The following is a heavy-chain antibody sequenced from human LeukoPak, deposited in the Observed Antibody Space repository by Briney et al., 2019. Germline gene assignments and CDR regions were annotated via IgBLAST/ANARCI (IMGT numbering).Heavy chain of an antibody. CDR3: ARWNSGWEFDY. CDR2: IKQDGSEK. V-gene: IGHV3-7*05. CDR1: GFTFTDYW. Sequence: PGGSLRLSCVTSGFTFTDYWMTWVRQAPGKGLQWVAHIKQDGSEKDYVDSVKGRFTISRDNAKTSLYLEMNSLRAEDTAVYSCARWNSGWEFDYWGQGTLVTVSS. J-gene: IGHJ4*02. D-gene: IGHD5-12*01.